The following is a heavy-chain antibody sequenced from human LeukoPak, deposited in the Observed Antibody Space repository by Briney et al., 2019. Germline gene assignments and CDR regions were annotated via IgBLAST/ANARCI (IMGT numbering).Heavy chain of an antibody. V-gene: IGHV4-4*07. Sequence: SETLSLTCTVSGGSISSYYWSWIRQPPGKGLEWIGRINTSGSTNYNPSLKNRLTMSAGTSKNHFSLKLSSVTAADTAVYECAKEVRRIPICGVVIYYYYYYIDLWGKGNTVTVS. CDR3: AKEVRRIPICGVVIYYYYYYIDL. D-gene: IGHD3-3*01. CDR1: GGSISSYY. CDR2: INTSGST. J-gene: IGHJ6*03.